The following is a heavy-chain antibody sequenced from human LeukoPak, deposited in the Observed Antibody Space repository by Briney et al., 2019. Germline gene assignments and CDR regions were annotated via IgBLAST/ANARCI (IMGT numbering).Heavy chain of an antibody. Sequence: SETLSLTCTVSGGSISSYYWSWIRQPPGKGLEWIGYIYYSGSTNYSPSLERRVTISVDTSKNQFSLKLSSVTAADTAVYYWARGGYYYGSGSLPFDYWGQGTLVTVSS. D-gene: IGHD3-10*01. CDR1: GGSISSYY. V-gene: IGHV4-59*01. J-gene: IGHJ4*02. CDR3: ARGGYYYGSGSLPFDY. CDR2: IYYSGST.